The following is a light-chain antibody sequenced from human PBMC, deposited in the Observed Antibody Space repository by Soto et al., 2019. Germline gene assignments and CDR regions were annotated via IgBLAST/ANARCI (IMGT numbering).Light chain of an antibody. CDR2: DVT. V-gene: IGLV2-11*01. CDR3: YSYAGTYTFV. Sequence: QSVLTQPRSVSGSPGQSVTISCTGTSSDVGTFNYVSWYQQRPDTAPQLLLYDVTKRPSGVPDRFSGSKSGNTASLTISGLQPEDEADYYCYSYAGTYTFVFGGGTKLTVL. J-gene: IGLJ2*01. CDR1: SSDVGTFNY.